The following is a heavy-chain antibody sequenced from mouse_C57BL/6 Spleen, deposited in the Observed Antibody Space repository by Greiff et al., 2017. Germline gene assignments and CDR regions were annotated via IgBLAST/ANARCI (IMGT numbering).Heavy chain of an antibody. J-gene: IGHJ2*01. CDR1: GFNIKDDY. CDR3: TTSDRSGDYFDY. Sequence: EVKLQESGAELVRPGASVKLSCTASGFNIKDDYMHWVKQRPEQGLEWIGWIDPENGDTEYASKFQGKATITADTSSNTAYLQLSSLTSEDTAVYYCTTSDRSGDYFDYWGQGTTLTVSS. D-gene: IGHD3-2*02. CDR2: IDPENGDT. V-gene: IGHV14-4*01.